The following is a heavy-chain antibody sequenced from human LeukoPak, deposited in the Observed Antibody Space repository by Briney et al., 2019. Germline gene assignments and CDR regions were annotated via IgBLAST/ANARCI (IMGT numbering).Heavy chain of an antibody. CDR1: GGSFNGYY. J-gene: IGHJ4*02. CDR3: ARGPSISSTYYFDS. Sequence: SETLSLTCAVYGGSFNGYYRYWIRQPPGKGLEWIGEINHSGSTNYNPSLKSRVTISVDRSKNQFSLRLSSVTAADTAVYYCARGPSISSTYYFDSWGQGTLVTVSS. D-gene: IGHD6-13*01. V-gene: IGHV4-34*01. CDR2: INHSGST.